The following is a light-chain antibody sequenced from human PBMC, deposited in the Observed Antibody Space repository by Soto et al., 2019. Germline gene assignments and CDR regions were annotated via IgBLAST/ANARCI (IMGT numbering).Light chain of an antibody. J-gene: IGKJ2*01. CDR2: GAS. CDR3: QHSYNSPTT. CDR1: ESIRTW. Sequence: DLQMTQSPSTLSASIGDRVTITCRASESIRTWLAWYQQKPGKAPNLLIYGASSLQSGVPSRFSGSGSGTEFTLTITSLQPGDFATYYCQHSYNSPTTFGQGTKVDIK. V-gene: IGKV1-39*01.